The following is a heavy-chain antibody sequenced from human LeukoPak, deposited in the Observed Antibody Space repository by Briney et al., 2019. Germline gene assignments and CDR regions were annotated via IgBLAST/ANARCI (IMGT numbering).Heavy chain of an antibody. Sequence: ASVKVSCKASGYTFTSNYMHWVRQAPGQGLECMGVINPRGGRTSYAQKFQGRVTMTRDMSTSTVYMELSSLRSEDTAVYYCARDPKDDSSGYYYFDYWGQGTLATVSS. CDR3: ARDPKDDSSGYYYFDY. J-gene: IGHJ4*02. CDR1: GYTFTSNY. CDR2: INPRGGRT. V-gene: IGHV1-46*01. D-gene: IGHD3-22*01.